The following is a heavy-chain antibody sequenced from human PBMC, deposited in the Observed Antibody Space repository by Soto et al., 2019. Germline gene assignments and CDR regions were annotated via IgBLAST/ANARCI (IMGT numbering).Heavy chain of an antibody. CDR3: ARDLAAGDH. J-gene: IGHJ4*02. CDR2: INPASGST. V-gene: IGHV1-46*01. CDR1: GYTFTHYY. Sequence: QVQLVQSGAEVKKPGASVKLSCRTSGYTFTHYYIHWVRQAPGQGLEWLAIINPASGSTNYAQDFQGRVTLTMDTSTTTVDVALSGLRAEDTAIFCCARDLAAGDHWGQGTLVTVSS. D-gene: IGHD6-13*01.